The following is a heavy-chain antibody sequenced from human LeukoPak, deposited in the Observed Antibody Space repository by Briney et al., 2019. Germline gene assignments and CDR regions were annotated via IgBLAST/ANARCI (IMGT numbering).Heavy chain of an antibody. D-gene: IGHD2-2*01. CDR2: IWYDGSNK. CDR1: GFTFSSYG. Sequence: PGGSLRLSCAASGFTFSSYGMHWVRQAPGKGLEWVAVIWYDGSNKYYADSVKGRFTISRDNSKNTLYLQMNSLRAEDTAAYYCARGTARYCSSTSCQEGYFDYWGQGTLVTVSS. CDR3: ARGTARYCSSTSCQEGYFDY. J-gene: IGHJ4*02. V-gene: IGHV3-33*01.